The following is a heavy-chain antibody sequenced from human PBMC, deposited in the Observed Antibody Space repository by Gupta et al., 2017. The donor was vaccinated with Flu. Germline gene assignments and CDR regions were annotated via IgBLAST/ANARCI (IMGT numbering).Heavy chain of an antibody. D-gene: IGHD2-15*01. V-gene: IGHV3-21*01. CDR2: ISSSSSYI. CDR3: ARGVVVVAATRAYFDY. J-gene: IGHJ4*02. CDR1: YS. Sequence: YSMNWVREAPGKGLEWVSSISSSSSYIYYADSVKSRFTISRDNAKNSLYLQMNSLRAEDTAVYYCARGVVVVAATRAYFDYWGQGTLVTVSS.